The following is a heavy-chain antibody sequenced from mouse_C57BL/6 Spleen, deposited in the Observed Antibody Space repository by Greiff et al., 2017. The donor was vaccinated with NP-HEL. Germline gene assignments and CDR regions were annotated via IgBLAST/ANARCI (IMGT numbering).Heavy chain of an antibody. CDR3: ARGPYYSNLYYFDY. V-gene: IGHV1-69*01. CDR1: GYTFTSYW. J-gene: IGHJ2*01. CDR2: IDPSDSYT. Sequence: VQLQQPGAELVMPGASVKLSCKASGYTFTSYWLHWVKQRPGQGLEWIGEIDPSDSYTNYNQQFKGKSTLTVDKSSSTAYMQLSSLTSEDSAVYYCARGPYYSNLYYFDYWGQGTTLTVSS. D-gene: IGHD2-5*01.